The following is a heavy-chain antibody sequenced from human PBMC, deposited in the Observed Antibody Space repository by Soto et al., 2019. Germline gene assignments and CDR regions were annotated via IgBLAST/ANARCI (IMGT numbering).Heavy chain of an antibody. V-gene: IGHV3-15*01. J-gene: IGHJ4*02. Sequence: EVQLVESGGGLVQPGGSLRLSCAASGFTFNNAWMSWVRQAPVKGLEWVGRIKSKTDGGTTYYAAPVNGRFTISRDDSKNTLYLQMNSLKTEDTAVYYCTTDPLRYCSGGSCYYRNFDYWCEGTLVTVSS. CDR1: GFTFNNAW. CDR3: TTDPLRYCSGGSCYYRNFDY. CDR2: IKSKTDGGTT. D-gene: IGHD2-15*01.